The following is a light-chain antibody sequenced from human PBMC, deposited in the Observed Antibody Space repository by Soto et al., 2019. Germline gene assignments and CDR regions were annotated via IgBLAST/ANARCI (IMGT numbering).Light chain of an antibody. J-gene: IGKJ5*01. CDR1: QSVSSN. CDR3: QQYNNRPPEIT. V-gene: IGKV3-15*01. CDR2: GAS. Sequence: EIVMTQSPATLSVSPGERATLSCRASQSVSSNLAWYQQKPGQAPRLLIYGASTRATGIPARFSGSGSGTEFTLTISSLQSEDFAVYYCQQYNNRPPEITFGQGTRLEIK.